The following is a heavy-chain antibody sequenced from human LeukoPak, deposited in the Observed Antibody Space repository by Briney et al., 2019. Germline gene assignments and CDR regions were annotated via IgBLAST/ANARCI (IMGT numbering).Heavy chain of an antibody. Sequence: SETLSLTCTVSGGSISSYYGSWIRQPPGKGLEWIGYIYYSGSTNYNPSLKSRVTISVDTSKNQFSLKLSSVTAADTAVYYCARGIAVAGTYYYGMDVWGQGTTVTVSS. CDR2: IYYSGST. D-gene: IGHD6-19*01. V-gene: IGHV4-59*01. CDR1: GGSISSYY. CDR3: ARGIAVAGTYYYGMDV. J-gene: IGHJ6*02.